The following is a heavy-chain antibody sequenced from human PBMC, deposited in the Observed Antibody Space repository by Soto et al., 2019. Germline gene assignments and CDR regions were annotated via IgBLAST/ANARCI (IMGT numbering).Heavy chain of an antibody. V-gene: IGHV1-69*05. CDR3: ARDKDRLQLGGNYYYILDV. D-gene: IGHD5-12*01. J-gene: IGHJ6*02. CDR2: IMPIFRTP. Sequence: QVQLEQSGAEVKKPGSSVKVSCKASGGSFSNAAISWVRQAPGQGLEWMGGIMPIFRTPDYAQKFQGRVTNTTEQSTSTAYMELSGLRSDDTAIYYCARDKDRLQLGGNYYYILDVWGQGTTVTVSS. CDR1: GGSFSNAA.